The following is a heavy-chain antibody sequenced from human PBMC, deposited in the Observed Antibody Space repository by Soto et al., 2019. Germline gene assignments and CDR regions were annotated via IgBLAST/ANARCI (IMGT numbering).Heavy chain of an antibody. Sequence: EVQLVESGGGLVQPGGSLRLSCAASGFTFSNSWMNWVRQAPGKGLEWVANIKEDGTAKYYLDSVKGRFTVSRDNAKNDLYLQMNSLRAEDTAMYYCTTDRGYLTFDYWGQGTLVTVSS. CDR1: GFTFSNSW. CDR3: TTDRGYLTFDY. J-gene: IGHJ4*02. D-gene: IGHD3-22*01. CDR2: IKEDGTAK. V-gene: IGHV3-7*01.